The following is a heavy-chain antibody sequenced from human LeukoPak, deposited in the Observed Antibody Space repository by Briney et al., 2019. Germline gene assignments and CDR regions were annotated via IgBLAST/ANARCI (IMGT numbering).Heavy chain of an antibody. D-gene: IGHD6-13*01. CDR3: ARRIAAAVYDY. CDR2: INHSGST. Sequence: GSLRLSCAASGFTFSSYAMSWIRHPPGKGLEWIGEINHSGSTNYNPSLKSRVTISVATSKNQFSLKLSSVTAADTAVYYCARRIAAAVYDYWGQGTLVTVSS. V-gene: IGHV4-34*01. J-gene: IGHJ4*02. CDR1: GFTFSSYA.